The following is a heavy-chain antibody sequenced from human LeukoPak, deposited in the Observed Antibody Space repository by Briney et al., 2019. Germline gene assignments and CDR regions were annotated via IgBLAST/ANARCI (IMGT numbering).Heavy chain of an antibody. CDR3: ARVRGYSYGHGYYYYYMDV. V-gene: IGHV4-59*12. Sequence: SETLSPTCSVSGGSISIYYWTWIRQIPGKGLEWIGYIYYTGTTNYNPLFESRATISVDTSKNQFSLKLSSVTAADTAVYYCARVRGYSYGHGYYYYYMDVWGKGTTVTVSS. CDR2: IYYTGTT. J-gene: IGHJ6*03. D-gene: IGHD5-18*01. CDR1: GGSISIYY.